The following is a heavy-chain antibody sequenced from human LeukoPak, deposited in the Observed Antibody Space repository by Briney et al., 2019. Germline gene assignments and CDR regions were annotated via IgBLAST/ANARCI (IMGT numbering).Heavy chain of an antibody. V-gene: IGHV3-66*01. CDR1: GFTVSSNY. Sequence: PGGSLRLSCAASGFTVSSNYMSWVRQAPGKGLEWVSVIYSGGSTYYADSVKGRFTISRDNSKNTLYLQMNSLRAEGTAVYYCEYSSGWRRIDYWGQGTLVTVSS. CDR3: EYSSGWRRIDY. D-gene: IGHD6-19*01. CDR2: IYSGGST. J-gene: IGHJ4*02.